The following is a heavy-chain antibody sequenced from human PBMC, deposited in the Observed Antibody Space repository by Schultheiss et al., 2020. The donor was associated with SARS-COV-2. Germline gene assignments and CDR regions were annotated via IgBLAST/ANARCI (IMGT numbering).Heavy chain of an antibody. CDR2: ISGSGGST. J-gene: IGHJ4*02. CDR3: TTDDNWSGFDY. CDR1: GFTFSSYA. V-gene: IGHV3-23*01. D-gene: IGHD1-20*01. Sequence: GGSLRLSCAASGFTFSSYAMSWVRQAPGKGLEWVSAISGSGGSTYYADSVKGRFTISRDNAKNSLYLQMNSLRAEDTAVYYCTTDDNWSGFDYWGQGTLVTVSS.